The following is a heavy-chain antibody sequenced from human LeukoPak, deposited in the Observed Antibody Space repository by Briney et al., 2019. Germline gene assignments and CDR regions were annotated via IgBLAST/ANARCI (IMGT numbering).Heavy chain of an antibody. CDR2: IKSKTDGGTA. J-gene: IGHJ6*03. CDR3: TPDLMDV. Sequence: GGSLRLSCVVSGFPFTNAWMSWVRQAPGKGLEWVGRIKSKTDGGTADYAAPVRGRFTMWRDDARSALYLQMNSLQTEDTAVYYCTPDLMDVWGKGTTVTVSS. V-gene: IGHV3-15*01. CDR1: GFPFTNAW.